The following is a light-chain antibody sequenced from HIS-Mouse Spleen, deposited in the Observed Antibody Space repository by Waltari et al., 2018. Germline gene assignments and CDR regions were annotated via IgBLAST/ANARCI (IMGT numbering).Light chain of an antibody. J-gene: IGLJ2*01. CDR2: QDS. CDR3: QAWDSSYSV. Sequence: SYELNQPPSVSVSPGQTASITCSGEKLGDKYACWYQQKPGQSPVLVIYQDSKRPSGIPERFSGSNSGNTATLTISGTQAMDEADYYCQAWDSSYSVFGGGTKLTVL. V-gene: IGLV3-1*01. CDR1: KLGDKY.